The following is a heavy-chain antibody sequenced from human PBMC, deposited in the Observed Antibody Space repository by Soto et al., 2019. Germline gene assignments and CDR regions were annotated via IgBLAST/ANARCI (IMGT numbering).Heavy chain of an antibody. CDR3: ARSPGGGSWTGYYYYGMDV. J-gene: IGHJ6*02. Sequence: SETLSLTCTVSGGSVSSGSYYWSWIRQPPGKGLEWIGYIYYSGSTNYNPSLKSRVTISVDTSKNQFSLKLSSVTAADTAVYYCARSPGGGSWTGYYYYGMDVWGQGTTVTVSS. V-gene: IGHV4-61*01. D-gene: IGHD3-10*01. CDR2: IYYSGST. CDR1: GGSVSSGSYY.